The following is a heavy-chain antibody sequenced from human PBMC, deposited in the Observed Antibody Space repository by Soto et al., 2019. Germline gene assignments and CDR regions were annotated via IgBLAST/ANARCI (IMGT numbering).Heavy chain of an antibody. Sequence: QLQLQESGPGLVKPSETLSLTCTVSGGSISSSSYYWGWIRQPPGKGLEWIGSIYYSGSTYYNPSLKSGVTISVDTFKNQFSLNLSSVTAADTAVYYCARHSGHVLRFLEWPPGFDYWGQGTLVTVSS. CDR2: IYYSGST. CDR3: ARHSGHVLRFLEWPPGFDY. J-gene: IGHJ4*02. CDR1: GGSISSSSYY. V-gene: IGHV4-39*01. D-gene: IGHD3-3*01.